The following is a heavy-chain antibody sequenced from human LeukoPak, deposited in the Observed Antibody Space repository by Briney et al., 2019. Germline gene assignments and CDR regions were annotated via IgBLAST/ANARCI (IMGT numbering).Heavy chain of an antibody. D-gene: IGHD6-13*01. CDR2: ISYDGSNK. CDR3: ARVPSALAAAGSENNDY. Sequence: GGSLGLSCAASGFTFSSYAMHWVRQAPGKGLEWVAVISYDGSNKYYADSVKGRFTISRDNSKNTLYLQMNSLRAEDTAVYYCARVPSALAAAGSENNDYWGQGTLVTVSS. CDR1: GFTFSSYA. V-gene: IGHV3-30-3*01. J-gene: IGHJ4*02.